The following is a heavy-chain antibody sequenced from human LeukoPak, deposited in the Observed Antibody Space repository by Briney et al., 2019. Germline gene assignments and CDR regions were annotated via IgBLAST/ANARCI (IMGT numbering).Heavy chain of an antibody. V-gene: IGHV4-34*01. Sequence: SETLSLTCAVYGGSFSGYYWSWIRQPPGKGLEWIGEINQSRSTNYNPSLKSRVTISVDTSKNQFSLKLSSVTAADTAVYYCARRARGGYRYNWFDPWGQGTLVTVSS. CDR2: INQSRST. CDR3: ARRARGGYRYNWFDP. J-gene: IGHJ5*02. CDR1: GGSFSGYY. D-gene: IGHD3-22*01.